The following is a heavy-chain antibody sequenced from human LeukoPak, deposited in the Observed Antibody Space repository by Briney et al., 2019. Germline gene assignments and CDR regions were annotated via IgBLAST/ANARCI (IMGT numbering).Heavy chain of an antibody. J-gene: IGHJ4*02. CDR3: ARVAWCSSGCQEHYFDY. D-gene: IGHD6-19*01. V-gene: IGHV3-30*02. CDR1: GFSFNSYA. Sequence: PGGSLRLSCAASGFSFNSYAMHWVRQAPDKGLEWVAIIRSDGTYKDYLESVEGRFTISRDNSKNTLYLQMNSLRAEDTAVYYCARVAWCSSGCQEHYFDYWGQGTLVTVSS. CDR2: IRSDGTYK.